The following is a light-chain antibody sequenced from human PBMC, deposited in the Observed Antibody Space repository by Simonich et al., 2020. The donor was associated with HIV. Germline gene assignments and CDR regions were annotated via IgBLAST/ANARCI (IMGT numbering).Light chain of an antibody. CDR3: QQTYSTPRFT. CDR2: AAS. V-gene: IGKV1-39*01. CDR1: QSISRY. Sequence: DIQMTQSPSPLSASVGDRVTITCRASQSISRYLNWYQQKPGKAPKFLIYAASSFQSGVPSRFSGSGSGTDFTLTISSLQPEDFATYYCQQTYSTPRFTFGPGTKVDIK. J-gene: IGKJ3*01.